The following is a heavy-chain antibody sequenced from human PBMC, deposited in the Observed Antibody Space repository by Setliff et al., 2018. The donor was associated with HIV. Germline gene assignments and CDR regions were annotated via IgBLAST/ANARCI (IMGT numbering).Heavy chain of an antibody. Sequence: SETLSLTCTVSGASISSSGYYWGWIRQPPGKGLEWIGTIYYSGSTYYNPSLKSRVTISVDTSKNQFSLKLSSVTAADTAVYYCARLRISGWDLDYWGQGTLVTVSS. J-gene: IGHJ4*02. CDR1: GASISSSGYY. V-gene: IGHV4-39*07. D-gene: IGHD6-19*01. CDR2: IYYSGST. CDR3: ARLRISGWDLDY.